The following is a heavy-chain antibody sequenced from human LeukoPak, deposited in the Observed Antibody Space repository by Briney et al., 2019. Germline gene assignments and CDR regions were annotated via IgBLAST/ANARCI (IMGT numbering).Heavy chain of an antibody. Sequence: SETLSLTCSVSGASISTNYWSWIRQPAGKGLEWIGRIYNSGNTNYSPSLESRVTMSADTSKNHFSLRLTSVTAADTAVYYCARGSFDSSGYYVFDYWGQGRLVNVSS. D-gene: IGHD3-22*01. J-gene: IGHJ4*02. CDR1: GASISTNY. CDR3: ARGSFDSSGYYVFDY. CDR2: IYNSGNT. V-gene: IGHV4-4*07.